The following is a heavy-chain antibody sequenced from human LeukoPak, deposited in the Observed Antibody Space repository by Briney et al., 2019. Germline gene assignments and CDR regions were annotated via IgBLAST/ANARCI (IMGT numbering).Heavy chain of an antibody. D-gene: IGHD3-9*01. J-gene: IGHJ4*02. V-gene: IGHV4-39*02. Sequence: SETLSLTCTLSGGSISSSTYYWGWTRQPPGKGLEWVGNVYYSGSTYYNPSLKSRVTISVDTSKRHFSLKLTSVTAADTAVYYCAKGSYDFLTGYSTLGEYWGQGTLVTVSS. CDR3: AKGSYDFLTGYSTLGEY. CDR2: VYYSGST. CDR1: GGSISSSTYY.